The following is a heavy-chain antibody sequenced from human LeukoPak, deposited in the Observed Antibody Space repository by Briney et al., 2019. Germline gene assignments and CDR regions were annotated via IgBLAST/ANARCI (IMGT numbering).Heavy chain of an antibody. CDR2: VNPKNGDT. Sequence: GASVKVSCKVSGYTFTGFYMHWLRQAPGQGLQWMGWVNPKNGDTTYAQKFQGRVTMTRDTSISAAYMELRSLRSDDTAVYYCARDGGEIWGQGTLVTVSS. CDR1: GYTFTGFY. J-gene: IGHJ4*02. CDR3: ARDGGEI. V-gene: IGHV1-2*02. D-gene: IGHD5-24*01.